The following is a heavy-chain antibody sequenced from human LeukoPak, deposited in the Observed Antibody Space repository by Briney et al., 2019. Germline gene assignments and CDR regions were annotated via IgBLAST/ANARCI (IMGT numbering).Heavy chain of an antibody. V-gene: IGHV3-30*04. Sequence: GGSLRLSCAASGFTFSSYAMHWVRQAPGKGLEWVTIITYDGTNKYYADSVKGRFTISRDNSKNTLFLQMNSLRAEDTAVYYCARSNYYDSRSWGFDIWGQGTMVTVSS. CDR1: GFTFSSYA. J-gene: IGHJ3*02. CDR2: ITYDGTNK. D-gene: IGHD3-22*01. CDR3: ARSNYYDSRSWGFDI.